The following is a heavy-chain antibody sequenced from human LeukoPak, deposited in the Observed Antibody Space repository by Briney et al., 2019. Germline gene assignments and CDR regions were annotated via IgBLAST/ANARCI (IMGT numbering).Heavy chain of an antibody. V-gene: IGHV1-18*01. CDR2: ISAYNGNT. J-gene: IGHJ5*02. CDR1: GYTFTSYG. D-gene: IGHD2-2*01. Sequence: GASVKVSCKTSGYTFTSYGISWVRQGPGQGLEWMGWISAYNGNTNYAQKLQGRVTMTTDTSTSTAYMELRSLRSDDTAVYYCARRIGYCSSTSCYAECNWFDPWGQGTLVTVSS. CDR3: ARRIGYCSSTSCYAECNWFDP.